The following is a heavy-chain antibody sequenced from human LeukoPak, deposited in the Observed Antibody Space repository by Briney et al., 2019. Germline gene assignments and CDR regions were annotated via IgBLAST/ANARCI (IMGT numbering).Heavy chain of an antibody. CDR1: GFTFSSYA. CDR3: AXTHPSPVFDY. Sequence: GGSLRLSCAASGFTFSSYAMSWVRQAPGKGLEWVSAISGSGGSTYYADSVKGRFTISTDNSKTPLYLQMNSLRAEDTAVYYCAXTHPSPVFDYWGQGTLVTVSS. V-gene: IGHV3-23*01. CDR2: ISGSGGST. J-gene: IGHJ4*02.